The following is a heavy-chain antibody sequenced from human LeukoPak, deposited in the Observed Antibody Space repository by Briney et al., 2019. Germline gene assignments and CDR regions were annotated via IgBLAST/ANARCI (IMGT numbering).Heavy chain of an antibody. CDR2: IKWDGIET. Sequence: SGRSLRLSCAASGFTFSTYWMTWVRQAPGKGLEWVANIKWDGIETYYVDSVKGRFAISRNNAKNSLYLQMNNLRDEDTAAYYCAKNHVTVPNGDWFGPWGQGTLVTVSS. CDR1: GFTFSTYW. J-gene: IGHJ5*02. CDR3: AKNHVTVPNGDWFGP. D-gene: IGHD4-11*01. V-gene: IGHV3-7*01.